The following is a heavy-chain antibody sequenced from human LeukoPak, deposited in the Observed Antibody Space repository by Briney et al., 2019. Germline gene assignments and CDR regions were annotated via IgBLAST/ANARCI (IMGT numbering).Heavy chain of an antibody. Sequence: SVKVSCKASGGTFSSYAISWVRQAPGQGLEWMGGIIPIFGTANYAQKFQGRVTITADESTSTAYMELSSLRSEDTAVYYCARGPQGPDYYYYYYMDVWGKGTTVTVSS. CDR3: ARGPQGPDYYYYYYMDV. CDR1: GGTFSSYA. V-gene: IGHV1-69*01. CDR2: IIPIFGTA. J-gene: IGHJ6*03.